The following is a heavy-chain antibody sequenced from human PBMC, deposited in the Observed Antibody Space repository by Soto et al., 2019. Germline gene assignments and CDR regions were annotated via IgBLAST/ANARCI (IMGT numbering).Heavy chain of an antibody. D-gene: IGHD3-3*01. V-gene: IGHV4-34*01. CDR1: GGSFSGYY. Sequence: PSETLSLTCAVYGGSFSGYYWSWIRQPPGKGLEWIGEINRSGSTNYNPSLKSRVTISVDTSKNQFSLKLSSVTAADTAVYYCARDPLLRFLDPAYYCYGMDVWGQGTTVTVSS. CDR2: INRSGST. CDR3: ARDPLLRFLDPAYYCYGMDV. J-gene: IGHJ6*02.